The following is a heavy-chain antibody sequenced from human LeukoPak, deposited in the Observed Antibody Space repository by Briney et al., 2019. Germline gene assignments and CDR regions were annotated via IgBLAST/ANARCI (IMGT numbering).Heavy chain of an antibody. CDR1: GYTFTGYY. CDR3: ARGYYDSSGYYFILIDY. CDR2: INPNSGGT. D-gene: IGHD3-22*01. Sequence: ASVKVSCKASGYTFTGYYMHWVRQAPGQGLEWMGWINPNSGGTNYAQKFQGRVTMTRDTSISTAYMELSRLRSDDTAVYYCARGYYDSSGYYFILIDYWGQGTLVTVSS. J-gene: IGHJ4*02. V-gene: IGHV1-2*02.